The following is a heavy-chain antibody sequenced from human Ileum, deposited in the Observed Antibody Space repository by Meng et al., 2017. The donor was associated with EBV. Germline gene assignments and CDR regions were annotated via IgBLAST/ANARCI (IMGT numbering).Heavy chain of an antibody. J-gene: IGHJ4*02. CDR1: GFTFSNYG. V-gene: IGHV3-33*01. CDR2: IWYDGSNK. CDR3: ARLGSGWAADY. Sequence: QVRVVGSGGGVVQPGTSLRLSCGASGFTFSNYGMYWVRQAPGKGLEWVSVIWYDGSNKYYGDSVKGRFTVSRDNSKNTVSLQMNSLRVEDTAVYYCARLGSGWAADYWGQGTLVTVSS. D-gene: IGHD6-19*01.